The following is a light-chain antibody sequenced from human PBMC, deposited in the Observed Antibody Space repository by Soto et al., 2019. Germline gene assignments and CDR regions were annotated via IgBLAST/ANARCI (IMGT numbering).Light chain of an antibody. Sequence: DIQMTQSPSSRSASVGDRVTITCRASQSMASYLNWYQQKPGKAPKLLIYAASSLQSGVPSRFSGSGSGTDFTLTISSLQAEDFATYHCQQSYSTPWTFGQGTKV. V-gene: IGKV1-39*01. J-gene: IGKJ1*01. CDR1: QSMASY. CDR2: AAS. CDR3: QQSYSTPWT.